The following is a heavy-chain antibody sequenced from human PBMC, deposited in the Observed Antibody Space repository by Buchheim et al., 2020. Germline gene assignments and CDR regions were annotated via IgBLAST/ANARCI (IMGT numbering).Heavy chain of an antibody. CDR2: ISYDGSNK. J-gene: IGHJ4*02. CDR3: ARERDTAMDRFDY. CDR1: GFTFSSYA. D-gene: IGHD5-18*01. Sequence: QVQLVESGGGVVQPGRSLRLSCAASGFTFSSYAMHWVRQAPGKGLEWVAVISYDGSNKYYADSVKGRFTISRDNSKNTLYLQMNSLRAEDTAVYYCARERDTAMDRFDYWGQGTL. V-gene: IGHV3-30-3*01.